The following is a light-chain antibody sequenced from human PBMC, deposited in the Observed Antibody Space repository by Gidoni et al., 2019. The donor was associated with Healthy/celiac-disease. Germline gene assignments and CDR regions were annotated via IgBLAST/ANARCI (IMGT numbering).Light chain of an antibody. V-gene: IGKV1-5*03. J-gene: IGKJ4*01. CDR3: QQYNSYLLT. CDR1: QSISSW. CDR2: KAS. Sequence: DIQMTQSPSTLSASVGDSVTITCRASQSISSWLAWYQQKPGKATKLLIYKASSLESGVPSRFSGSGSGTEFTLTISSLQPDDFATYYCQQYNSYLLTFGGGTKVEIK.